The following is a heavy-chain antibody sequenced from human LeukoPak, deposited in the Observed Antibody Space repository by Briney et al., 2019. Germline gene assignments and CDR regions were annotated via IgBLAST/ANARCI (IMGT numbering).Heavy chain of an antibody. Sequence: GGSLRLSCAASGFTVSSNYMSWVRQAPGKVLEWVSVIYSGGSTYYADSVKGRFTISRDNSKNTLYLQMNSLRAEDTAVYYCARKLKTTRTVYYYYYMDVWGKGTTVTVSS. CDR1: GFTVSSNY. J-gene: IGHJ6*03. CDR2: IYSGGST. CDR3: ARKLKTTRTVYYYYYMDV. D-gene: IGHD1-7*01. V-gene: IGHV3-66*01.